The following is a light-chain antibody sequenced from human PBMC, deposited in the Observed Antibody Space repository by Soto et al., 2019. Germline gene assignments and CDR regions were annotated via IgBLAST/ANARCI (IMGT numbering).Light chain of an antibody. CDR1: QSVNSN. V-gene: IGKV3-15*01. Sequence: EIVMTQSPATLSVSPGDRATLSCRASQSVNSNLAWYQQKPGQAPRLVIYGASVRATGIPARFSGSGSGTEFPLTLSSLQSEDFAVYCFQQYKNFWTFGQGTKVEIK. CDR2: GAS. CDR3: QQYKNFWT. J-gene: IGKJ1*01.